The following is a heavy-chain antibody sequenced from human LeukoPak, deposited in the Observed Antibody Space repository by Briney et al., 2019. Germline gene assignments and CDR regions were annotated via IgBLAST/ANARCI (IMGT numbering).Heavy chain of an antibody. V-gene: IGHV1-2*02. CDR2: INPNSGGT. J-gene: IGHJ6*02. CDR1: GYTFTDYY. CDR3: ASKEGNSGRHYYYGMDV. D-gene: IGHD2/OR15-2a*01. Sequence: ASVKVSCKASGYTFTDYYMHWVRQAPGQGLEWMGWINPNSGGTNCAQKLQGRVTMTRDTSISIVYMELSRLTSDDTAVYYCASKEGNSGRHYYYGMDVWGQGTTVTVSS.